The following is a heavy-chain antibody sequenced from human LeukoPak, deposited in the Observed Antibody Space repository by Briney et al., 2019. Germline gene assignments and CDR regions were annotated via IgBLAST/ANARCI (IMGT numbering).Heavy chain of an antibody. CDR2: ISSGGSP. CDR1: GFTVSSNY. Sequence: GGSLRLSCAASGFTVSSNYMSWVRQAPGKGLEWVSVISSGGSPYYADSVKGRFTISRDNSKNTLYLQMNSLRAEDTAVYYCAKDGPDIVVVPATLMSYYYYYMDVWGRGTTVTISS. J-gene: IGHJ6*03. D-gene: IGHD2-2*01. CDR3: AKDGPDIVVVPATLMSYYYYYMDV. V-gene: IGHV3-66*02.